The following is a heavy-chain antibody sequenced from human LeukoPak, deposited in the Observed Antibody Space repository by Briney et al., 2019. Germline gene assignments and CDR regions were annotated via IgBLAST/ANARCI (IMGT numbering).Heavy chain of an antibody. J-gene: IGHJ4*02. CDR3: ASYMVAADTKYYFDH. CDR1: GGSISISNYY. Sequence: PSETLSLTCTVSGGSISISNYYWAWMRQPPGKGLEWIGSINYSGSTYYNPSLRSRVTMSVDTSKNQFSLKVSSVTAADTAVYYCASYMVAADTKYYFDHWGQRTLVTVSS. V-gene: IGHV4-39*01. D-gene: IGHD6-13*01. CDR2: INYSGST.